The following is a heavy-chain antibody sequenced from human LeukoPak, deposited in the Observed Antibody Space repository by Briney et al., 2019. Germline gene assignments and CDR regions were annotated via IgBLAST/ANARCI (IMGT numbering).Heavy chain of an antibody. V-gene: IGHV3-30-3*01. CDR3: AKGAWAADGPMGNNFAS. Sequence: QPGRSLRLSCAASGFTFSSYAIHWVRQAPGKGLEWVALISYDGSNKYYGDSVKGRFTISRDNSKNTLYLQMNSLRIEDTSIYFCAKGAWAADGPMGNNFASWGQGTLVTVSS. J-gene: IGHJ4*02. CDR2: ISYDGSNK. CDR1: GFTFSSYA. D-gene: IGHD6-13*01.